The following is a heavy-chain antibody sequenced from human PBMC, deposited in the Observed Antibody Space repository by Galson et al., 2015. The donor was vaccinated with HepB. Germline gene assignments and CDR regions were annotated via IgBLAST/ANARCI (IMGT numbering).Heavy chain of an antibody. CDR3: ARGPYDSSGYRFDY. J-gene: IGHJ4*02. V-gene: IGHV1-8*01. CDR2: MNPNSGNT. CDR1: GYTFTSYD. D-gene: IGHD3-22*01. Sequence: SVKVSCRASGYTFTSYDINWVRQATGQGLEWMGWMNPNSGNTGYAQRFQGRVTMTRNSSISTAYMELSSLRSEDTAVYYCARGPYDSSGYRFDYWGQGTLVTVSS.